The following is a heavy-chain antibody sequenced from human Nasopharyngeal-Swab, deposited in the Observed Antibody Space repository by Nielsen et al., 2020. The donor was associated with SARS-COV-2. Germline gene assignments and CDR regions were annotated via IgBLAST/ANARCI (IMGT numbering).Heavy chain of an antibody. J-gene: IGHJ5*02. CDR3: AKGYSSGWWGGATADWFDP. CDR2: IYYSGST. D-gene: IGHD6-19*01. V-gene: IGHV4-61*06. Sequence: WIRQRPGQGLEWIGYIYYSGSTNYNPSLKSRVTISVDTSKNQFSLKLSSVTAADTAVYYCAKGYSSGWWGGATADWFDPWGQGTLVTVSS.